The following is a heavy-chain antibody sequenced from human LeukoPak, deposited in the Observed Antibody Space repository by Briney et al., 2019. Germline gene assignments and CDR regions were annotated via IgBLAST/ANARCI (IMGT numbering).Heavy chain of an antibody. CDR1: GFTFSSYE. V-gene: IGHV3-48*03. Sequence: GGSLRLSCAASGFTFSSYEMNWVRQAPGKGLEWISYISSSGSSMQYADSVRGRFTISRDNAKNSLYLQLNSLRAEDTAVYYCARDDYYYMDVWGKGTTVIIS. CDR2: ISSSGSSM. J-gene: IGHJ6*03. CDR3: ARDDYYYMDV.